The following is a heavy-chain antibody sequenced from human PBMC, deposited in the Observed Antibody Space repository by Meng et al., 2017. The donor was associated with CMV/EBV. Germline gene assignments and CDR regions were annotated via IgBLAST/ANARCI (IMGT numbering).Heavy chain of an antibody. V-gene: IGHV1-18*01. Sequence: ASAKVSCKASGYTFISYGTSWVRQAPGQGLGWMGWISAYNGNTNYAQKLQGRATITTDTSTNTAYMELRSLRSDDTAVYYCARDPEQLGGGYGMDVWGQGTTVTVSS. J-gene: IGHJ6*02. CDR3: ARDPEQLGGGYGMDV. CDR1: GYTFISYG. CDR2: ISAYNGNT. D-gene: IGHD6-6*01.